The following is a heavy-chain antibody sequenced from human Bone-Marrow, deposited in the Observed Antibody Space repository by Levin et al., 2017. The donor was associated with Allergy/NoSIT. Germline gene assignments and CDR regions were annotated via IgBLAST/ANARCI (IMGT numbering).Heavy chain of an antibody. CDR2: IYSGGST. Sequence: GESLKISCVVSGFTFSISFMSWVRQAPGKGLEWVSVIYSGGSTYYADSVKGRFTISRDNSKNTPYLQMNSLRGDDTAVYYCVRGNGYNSPFDYWGQGTLVTVSS. V-gene: IGHV3-53*01. D-gene: IGHD5-24*01. CDR1: GFTFSISF. CDR3: VRGNGYNSPFDY. J-gene: IGHJ4*02.